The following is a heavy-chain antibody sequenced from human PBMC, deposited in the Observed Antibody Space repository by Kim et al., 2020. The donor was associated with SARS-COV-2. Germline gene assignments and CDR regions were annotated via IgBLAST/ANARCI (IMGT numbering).Heavy chain of an antibody. J-gene: IGHJ4*02. Sequence: GGDTTYAERFQGRVTMTSDTSTSTSYMELRSLTSEDTAVYYCARGGFDRRYWGQGTLVTVSS. D-gene: IGHD3-10*01. CDR3: ARGGFDRRY. V-gene: IGHV1-46*01. CDR2: GGDT.